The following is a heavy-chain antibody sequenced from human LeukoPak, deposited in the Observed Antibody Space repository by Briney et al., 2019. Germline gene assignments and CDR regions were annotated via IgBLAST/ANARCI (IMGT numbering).Heavy chain of an antibody. CDR1: GFTFSSYA. CDR3: ARDREYCGGDCYSPPAY. CDR2: ISYDGSNK. D-gene: IGHD2-21*02. Sequence: GRSLRLSCAASGFTFSSYAMHWVRQAPGKGLEWVAVISYDGSNKYYADSVKGRFTISRDNSKNTLYLQMNSLRAEDTAVYYCARDREYCGGDCYSPPAYWGQGTLVTVSP. J-gene: IGHJ4*02. V-gene: IGHV3-30-3*01.